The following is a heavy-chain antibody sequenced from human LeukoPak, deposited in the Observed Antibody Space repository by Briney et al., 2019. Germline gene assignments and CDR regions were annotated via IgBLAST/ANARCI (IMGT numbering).Heavy chain of an antibody. CDR2: INSDGINT. Sequence: GGSLRLSCAASGFTFSNYWMHWVRQAPGKGLVWVSRINSDGINTSYADSVKGRFTISRDNAKNTLNLQMNSLRAEDTAVYYCAREHSGYDFPGRDYYYMDVWGKGTTVTVSS. CDR1: GFTFSNYW. CDR3: AREHSGYDFPGRDYYYMDV. J-gene: IGHJ6*03. V-gene: IGHV3-74*01. D-gene: IGHD5-12*01.